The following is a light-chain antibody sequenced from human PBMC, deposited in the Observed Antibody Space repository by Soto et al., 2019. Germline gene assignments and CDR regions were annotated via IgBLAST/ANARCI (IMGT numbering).Light chain of an antibody. V-gene: IGKV3-20*01. CDR3: HHYSSSPPEFT. J-gene: IGKJ3*01. CDR2: GAS. Sequence: IVLTQSLGTLSLSPGERANLSCRASQSVSSSYLAWYQQRPGQAPRLLIFGASYRATGIPDRFSGSGSGTDFTLTISRLEPEDFAVYFCHHYSSSPPEFTFGPGTKVDS. CDR1: QSVSSSY.